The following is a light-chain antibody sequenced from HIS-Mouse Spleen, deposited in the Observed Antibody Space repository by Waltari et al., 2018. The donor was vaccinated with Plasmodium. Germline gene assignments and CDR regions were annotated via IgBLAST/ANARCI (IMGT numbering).Light chain of an antibody. J-gene: IGLJ3*02. Sequence: QTVVTPEHSLTVSPGWPFPLTCSSRTVALTCVYYPHSFQQKPVHAPRPLIYSTSNKHSWTPARFSGSLLGGKGALTLSGVQPEDEAEYYCLLYYGGARVFGGGTKLTVL. CDR3: LLYYGGARV. CDR1: TVALTCVYY. CDR2: STS. V-gene: IGLV7-43*01.